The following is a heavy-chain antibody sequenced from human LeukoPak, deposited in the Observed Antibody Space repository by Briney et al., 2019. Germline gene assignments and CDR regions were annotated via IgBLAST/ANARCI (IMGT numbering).Heavy chain of an antibody. J-gene: IGHJ5*02. CDR2: IYYSGST. V-gene: IGHV4-39*02. D-gene: IGHD1-20*01. CDR1: GGSISSYY. CDR3: ARDGYNWNDDWFDP. Sequence: SETLSLTCTVSGGSISSYYWSWIRQPPGKGLEWIGSIYYSGSTYYNPSLKSRVTISVDTSKNQFSLKLSSVTAADTAVYYCARDGYNWNDDWFDPWGQGTLVTVSS.